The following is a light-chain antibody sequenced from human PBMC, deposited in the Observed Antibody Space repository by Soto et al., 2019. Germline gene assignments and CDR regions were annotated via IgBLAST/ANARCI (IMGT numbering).Light chain of an antibody. J-gene: IGLJ1*01. CDR2: DVS. CDR3: SSYTISSTDV. CDR1: GSDVGGYNF. Sequence: QSALTQPTSVSGSPGQSITISCAGTGSDVGGYNFVSWYQHHPGKAPKLMIYDVSNRPSGVSNRFSGSKSGNTASLTSSGLQAEDEADYYCSSYTISSTDVFGTGTKVTVL. V-gene: IGLV2-14*01.